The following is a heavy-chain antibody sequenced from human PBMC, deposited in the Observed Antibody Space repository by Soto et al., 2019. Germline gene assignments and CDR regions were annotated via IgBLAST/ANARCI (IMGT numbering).Heavy chain of an antibody. V-gene: IGHV3-30*18. CDR2: ISYDGSNK. CDR3: AKGREGLLELGY. Sequence: QVQLVESGGGVVQPGRSLRLSCAASGFTFSSYGMHWVRQAPGKGLEWVAVISYDGSNKYYADSVKGRFTISRDNSKNTLYLQMNSLRAVDTAVYYCAKGREGLLELGYWGQGTLVTVSS. CDR1: GFTFSSYG. J-gene: IGHJ4*02. D-gene: IGHD3-3*01.